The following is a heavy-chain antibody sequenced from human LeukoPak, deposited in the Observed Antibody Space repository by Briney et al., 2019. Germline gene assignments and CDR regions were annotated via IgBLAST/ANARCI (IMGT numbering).Heavy chain of an antibody. CDR3: AKAGRVGYDIVTGFPAGYYYMDV. V-gene: IGHV3-30*02. Sequence: GGSLRLSCAASEFTFSSYGMHWVRQAPGKGLEWVTFIRYDGSTQYYINSVKGRFTISRDNAKNTMYLQMNSLRAEDTAIYYCAKAGRVGYDIVTGFPAGYYYMDVWGKGTTVTISS. J-gene: IGHJ6*03. D-gene: IGHD3-9*01. CDR1: EFTFSSYG. CDR2: IRYDGSTQ.